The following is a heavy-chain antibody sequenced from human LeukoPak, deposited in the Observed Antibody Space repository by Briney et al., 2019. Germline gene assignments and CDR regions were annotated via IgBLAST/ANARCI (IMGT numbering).Heavy chain of an antibody. V-gene: IGHV1-2*02. J-gene: IGHJ4*02. D-gene: IGHD1-26*01. Sequence: GASVKVSCKTSGYTFTVHYMHWVRQAPGQSLEWMGWINPSSGYTNYAQKYHGRFTMTRDTSISTAYMDLSRLRSADSAVYYCARVPRPKYAGGQWDGDYWGQGTLVTVSS. CDR2: INPSSGYT. CDR3: ARVPRPKYAGGQWDGDY. CDR1: GYTFTVHY.